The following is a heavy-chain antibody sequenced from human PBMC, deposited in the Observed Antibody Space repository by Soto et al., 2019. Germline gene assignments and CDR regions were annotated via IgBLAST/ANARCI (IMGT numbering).Heavy chain of an antibody. D-gene: IGHD6-13*01. CDR1: GYTFTDYI. CDR3: ARIPRGKQQLVLGY. V-gene: IGHV1-3*01. Sequence: GASVKVSCKASGYTFTDYILHWVRQAPGQRLECMGWINAGSGDTKYSQKSQDRVTFTRDTSASTAYMELSSLRSEDTAVYYCARIPRGKQQLVLGYWGQGTLVTVSS. CDR2: INAGSGDT. J-gene: IGHJ4*02.